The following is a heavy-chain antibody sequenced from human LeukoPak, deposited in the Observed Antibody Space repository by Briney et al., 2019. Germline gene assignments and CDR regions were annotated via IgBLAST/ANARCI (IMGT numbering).Heavy chain of an antibody. J-gene: IGHJ4*02. Sequence: PSETLSLTCTVSGGSISSSSYYWGWIRQPPGKGLERIGSIYYSGSTYYNPSLKSRVTISVDTSKNQFSLKLSSVTAADTAVYYCARSGVVVPIDYWGQGTLVTVSS. CDR1: GGSISSSSYY. D-gene: IGHD2-15*01. CDR3: ARSGVVVPIDY. CDR2: IYYSGST. V-gene: IGHV4-39*01.